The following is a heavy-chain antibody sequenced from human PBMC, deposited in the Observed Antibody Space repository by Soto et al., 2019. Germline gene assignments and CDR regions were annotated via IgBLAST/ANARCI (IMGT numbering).Heavy chain of an antibody. CDR2: ISSSGTYI. CDR3: ARAPDYEESRLRY. D-gene: IGHD4-17*01. J-gene: IGHJ4*02. CDR1: GFTLRTYS. Sequence: EVQLVESGGGLVKPGGSLRLSCAASGFTLRTYSMNWVRQAPGKGLEWVASISSSGTYIYYGDSVKGRFTISRDNARNSLHLQMDSLRAEDTAVYYCARAPDYEESRLRYWGQGTLVSVSS. V-gene: IGHV3-21*01.